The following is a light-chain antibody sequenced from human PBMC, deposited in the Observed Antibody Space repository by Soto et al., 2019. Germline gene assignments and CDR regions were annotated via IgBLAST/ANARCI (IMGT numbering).Light chain of an antibody. J-gene: IGLJ1*01. CDR3: CSYAGSYSYV. Sequence: QSALTQPRSVSGSPGQSVTISCTGTSSDVGGYNYVSWYQQHPGKAPKLMIYDVSKRPSGVPDRFSGSKSGNTASLTISGLHAEDEADYYCCSYAGSYSYVFGTRTKVTVL. CDR2: DVS. V-gene: IGLV2-11*01. CDR1: SSDVGGYNY.